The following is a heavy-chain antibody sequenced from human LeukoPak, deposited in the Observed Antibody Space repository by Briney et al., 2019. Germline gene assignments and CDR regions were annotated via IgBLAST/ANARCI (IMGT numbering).Heavy chain of an antibody. CDR3: ARDNDKVVDH. J-gene: IGHJ4*01. CDR2: ITAYNGNR. D-gene: IGHD1-1*01. V-gene: IGHV1-18*01. Sequence: ASVKVSCKPSGYTFSNYGISWVRQAPGQGLEWMGWITAYNGNRLYAQGFQGRITLTTDTSTSTSYMELRSLEYDDTAIYYCARDNDKVVDHWGQGTLVTVSS. CDR1: GYTFSNYG.